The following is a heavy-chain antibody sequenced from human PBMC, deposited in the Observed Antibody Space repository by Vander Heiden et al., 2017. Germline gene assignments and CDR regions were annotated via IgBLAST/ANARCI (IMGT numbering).Heavy chain of an antibody. J-gene: IGHJ5*02. Sequence: EVQLVESGGGLVKPGGSLRLSCAASGFTFSSYSMNWVRQAPGKGLEWVSSISSSSSYIYYADSVKGRFTISRDNAKNSLYLQMNSPRAEETAVYYCAREDSSGYYSYNWFDPWGQGTLVTVSS. CDR3: AREDSSGYYSYNWFDP. CDR1: GFTFSSYS. V-gene: IGHV3-21*01. CDR2: ISSSSSYI. D-gene: IGHD3-22*01.